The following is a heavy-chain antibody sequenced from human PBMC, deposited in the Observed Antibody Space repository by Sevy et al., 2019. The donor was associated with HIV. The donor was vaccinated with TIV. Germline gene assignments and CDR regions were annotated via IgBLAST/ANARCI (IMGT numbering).Heavy chain of an antibody. V-gene: IGHV4-59*01. D-gene: IGHD5-18*01. CDR3: ARDHRGYSYGGFDP. J-gene: IGHJ5*02. Sequence: SETLSLTCTVSGGSISSYYWSWIRQPPGKGLEWIGYIYYSGSTNYNPSLKSRVTISVDTSKNQFSLKLSSVTAADTAVYYCARDHRGYSYGGFDPWGQGTLVTVSS. CDR2: IYYSGST. CDR1: GGSISSYY.